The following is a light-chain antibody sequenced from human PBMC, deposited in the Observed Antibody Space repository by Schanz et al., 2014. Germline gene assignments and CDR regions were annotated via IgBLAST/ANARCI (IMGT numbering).Light chain of an antibody. V-gene: IGKV3D-11*01. Sequence: TQSPSSLAASVGDSVTVTCRASQAISNNVAWYQQKPGQAPRLLIYGASTRATGIPARFSGSGPGTDFTLTISRLEPEDFAVYYCQQRSSFPLSFGGGTKVEVK. CDR3: QQRSSFPLS. J-gene: IGKJ4*01. CDR2: GAS. CDR1: QAISNN.